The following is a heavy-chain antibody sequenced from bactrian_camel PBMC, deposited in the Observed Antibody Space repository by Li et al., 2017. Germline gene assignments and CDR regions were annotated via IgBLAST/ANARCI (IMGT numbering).Heavy chain of an antibody. CDR1: GFTFSRSA. Sequence: VQLVESGGGLVQPGGSLRLSCAASGFTFSRSAMSWVRQAPGKGLEWVSSINSGDGSTYYADSVKGRFTISRDNAKNTLYLQMNSLKTEDTAVYYCATGPYWAVVAPMAFAYWGQGTQVTVS. J-gene: IGHJ6*01. V-gene: IGHV3S31*01. CDR2: INSGDGST. D-gene: IGHD6*01. CDR3: ATGPYWAVVAPMAFAY.